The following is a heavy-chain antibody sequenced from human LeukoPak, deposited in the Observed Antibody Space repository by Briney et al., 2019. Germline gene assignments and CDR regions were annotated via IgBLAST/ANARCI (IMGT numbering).Heavy chain of an antibody. D-gene: IGHD2/OR15-2a*01. CDR3: VNGEREYYYYMDA. CDR1: GGSFTKHQ. CDR2: ISGAISGSADTT. V-gene: IGHV3-23*01. J-gene: IGHJ6*03. Sequence: ETLSLTCAVYGGSFTKHQWSWIRQTPGKGLEWVSTISGAISGSADTTYYADSVQGRFTISRDPSKNSLYLQMNSLKVEDTAIYYCVNGEREYYYYMDAWGKGTSVTVSS.